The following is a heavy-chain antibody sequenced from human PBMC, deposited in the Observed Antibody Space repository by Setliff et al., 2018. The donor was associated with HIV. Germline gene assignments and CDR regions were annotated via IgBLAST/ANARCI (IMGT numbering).Heavy chain of an antibody. J-gene: IGHJ4*02. Sequence: GASVKVSCKASGGTFSNYAISWVRQAPGQGLEWMGGIIPIFGTAHYAQRFQGRVNITADKSTNTAYMELSSLISEDTALYYCAKGTALVICLPDFWGQGTQVTVSS. CDR1: GGTFSNYA. CDR2: IIPIFGTA. V-gene: IGHV1-69*06. CDR3: AKGTALVICLPDF. D-gene: IGHD3-9*01.